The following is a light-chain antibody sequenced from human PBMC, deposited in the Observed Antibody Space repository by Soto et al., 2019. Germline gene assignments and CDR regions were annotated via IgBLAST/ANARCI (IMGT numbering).Light chain of an antibody. CDR1: QSISDS. Sequence: EIVLTQSPATLSLSPGERATLSCRDSQSISDSLAWYQQKLGQAPRLLIYDASNRATGIPARFSGSGSGTDFTLTISSLEPEDFAVYYCLQRSNWPYTFGQGTKLEIK. V-gene: IGKV3-11*01. CDR3: LQRSNWPYT. J-gene: IGKJ2*01. CDR2: DAS.